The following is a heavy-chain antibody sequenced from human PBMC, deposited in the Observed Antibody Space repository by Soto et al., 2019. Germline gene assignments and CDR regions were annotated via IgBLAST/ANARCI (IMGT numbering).Heavy chain of an antibody. CDR2: ISYDGSNK. D-gene: IGHD3-3*01. V-gene: IGHV3-30-3*01. CDR1: GFTFSSYA. CDR3: ARVGYDFCFDY. J-gene: IGHJ4*02. Sequence: QVQLVESGGGVVQPGRSLRLSCAASGFTFSSYAMHWVRQAPGKGLEWVAVISYDGSNKYYADSVKGRFTISRDNSKNTLYLQMNSLRAEDTAVYYCARVGYDFCFDYWGQGTLVTVSP.